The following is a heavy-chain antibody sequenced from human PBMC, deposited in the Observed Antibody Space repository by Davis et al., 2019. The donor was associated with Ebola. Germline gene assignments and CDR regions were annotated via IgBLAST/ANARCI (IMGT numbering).Heavy chain of an antibody. V-gene: IGHV3-48*02. D-gene: IGHD4-17*01. J-gene: IGHJ6*02. CDR1: GFTFSSYS. CDR2: ISSSSSTI. CDR3: ARAGVGYGDYYYYYGMDV. Sequence: GESLKISCAASGFTFSSYSMNWVRQAPGKGLEWVSYISSSSSTIYYADSVKGRFTISRDNAKNSLYLQMNSLRDEDTAVYYCARAGVGYGDYYYYYGMDVWGQGTTVTVSS.